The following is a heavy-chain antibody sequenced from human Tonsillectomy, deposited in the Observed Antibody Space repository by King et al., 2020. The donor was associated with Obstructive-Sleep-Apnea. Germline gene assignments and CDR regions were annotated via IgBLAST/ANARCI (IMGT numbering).Heavy chain of an antibody. D-gene: IGHD1-26*01. V-gene: IGHV2-5*02. CDR1: GSSFITSELG. Sequence: ITLKESGPTLVKPTQTLTLTCTFSGSSFITSELGVGWIRQPPGKALEWLALIYLDDVKLYSPSLKSRLTITKDTSKNQVVLTMTNMDPVDTATYYCAHRRPGTYYFDYWGQGTLVTVSS. J-gene: IGHJ4*02. CDR2: IYLDDVK. CDR3: AHRRPGTYYFDY.